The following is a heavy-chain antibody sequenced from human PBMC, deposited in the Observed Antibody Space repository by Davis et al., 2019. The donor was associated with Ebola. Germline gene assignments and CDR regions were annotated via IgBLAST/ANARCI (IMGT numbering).Heavy chain of an antibody. D-gene: IGHD1-1*01. V-gene: IGHV1-18*04. CDR3: ARAQFPTTSDH. Sequence: AASVKVSCKASGYTFTNYGITWVRQAPGPGLEWMGWINPHNGNTNYGQNVQGRVIMTSDTATTTAYMEVGSLRSDDTAVYYCARAQFPTTSDHWGQGTLVTVSS. CDR1: GYTFTNYG. CDR2: INPHNGNT. J-gene: IGHJ4*02.